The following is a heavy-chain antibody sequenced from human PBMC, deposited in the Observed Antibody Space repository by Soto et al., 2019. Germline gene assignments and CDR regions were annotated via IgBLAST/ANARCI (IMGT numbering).Heavy chain of an antibody. D-gene: IGHD3-16*01. V-gene: IGHV1-69*06. CDR1: GGTFSSYA. J-gene: IGHJ6*02. Sequence: SVKVSCKASGGTFSSYAISWVRQAPGQGLEWMGGIIPIFGTANYAQKFQGRVTITADKSTSTAYMELSSLRSEDTAVYYCARDEGSYDYVWGSYYYYYGMDVWGQGTTVTVSS. CDR2: IIPIFGTA. CDR3: ARDEGSYDYVWGSYYYYYGMDV.